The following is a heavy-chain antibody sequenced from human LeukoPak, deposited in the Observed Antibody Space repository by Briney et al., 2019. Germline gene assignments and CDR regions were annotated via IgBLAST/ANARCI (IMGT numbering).Heavy chain of an antibody. J-gene: IGHJ4*02. CDR2: ISYDGSNK. CDR1: GFTFSSYA. CDR3: ARDEAYCSGGSCYPAYYFDY. D-gene: IGHD2-15*01. Sequence: GGSLRLSCAASGFTFSSYAMHWVRQAPGKGLEWVAVISYDGSNKYYADSVKGRFTISGDNSKNTLYLQMNSLRAEDTAVYYCARDEAYCSGGSCYPAYYFDYWGQGTLVTVSS. V-gene: IGHV3-30*04.